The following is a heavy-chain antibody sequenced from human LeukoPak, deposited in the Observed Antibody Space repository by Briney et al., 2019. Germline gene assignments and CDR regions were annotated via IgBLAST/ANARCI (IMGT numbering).Heavy chain of an antibody. CDR2: ISSSGSIR. CDR1: GFTFSSYA. J-gene: IGHJ4*02. Sequence: GGSLRLSCAASGFTFSSYAMSWVRQAPGKGLEWVSYISSSGSIRYYADSVKGRLTISRDNAKNSLYLQMNSLRAEDTAVYYCARDHRIDSSGSPEYWGQGTLVTVSS. CDR3: ARDHRIDSSGSPEY. D-gene: IGHD3-22*01. V-gene: IGHV3-48*03.